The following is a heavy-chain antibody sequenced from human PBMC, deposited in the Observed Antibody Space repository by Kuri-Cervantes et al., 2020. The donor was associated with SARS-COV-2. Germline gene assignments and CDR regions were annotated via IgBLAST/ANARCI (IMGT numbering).Heavy chain of an antibody. Sequence: GSLRLSCAVSGGSISSSSYYWGWIRQPPGKGLEWIGSIYYSGSTYYNPSLKSRVTISVDTSKNQFSLKLSSVTAADTAVYYCAHYYAFDIWGQGTMVTVSS. D-gene: IGHD3-10*01. V-gene: IGHV4-39*01. CDR1: GGSISSSSYY. CDR3: AHYYAFDI. CDR2: IYYSGST. J-gene: IGHJ3*02.